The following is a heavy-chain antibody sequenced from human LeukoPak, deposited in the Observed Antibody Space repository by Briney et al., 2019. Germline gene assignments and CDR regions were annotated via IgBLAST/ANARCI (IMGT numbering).Heavy chain of an antibody. Sequence: GGSLRLPCAASGFTFSSYGMHWVRQAPGKGLEWVAVIWYDGSNKYYADSVKGRFTISRDNSKNTLYLQMNSLRAEDTAVYYCARAGDPSVGGTRHFDHWGQGILVTVSS. CDR1: GFTFSSYG. CDR3: ARAGDPSVGGTRHFDH. CDR2: IWYDGSNK. V-gene: IGHV3-33*01. D-gene: IGHD1-1*01. J-gene: IGHJ4*02.